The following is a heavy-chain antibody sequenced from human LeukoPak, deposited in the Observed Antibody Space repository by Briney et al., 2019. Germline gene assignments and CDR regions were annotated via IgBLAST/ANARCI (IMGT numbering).Heavy chain of an antibody. CDR3: ARGRRSGDYVWGSYRSRNWFDP. CDR1: GYSISSGYY. CDR2: IYHSGST. D-gene: IGHD3-16*02. J-gene: IGHJ5*02. V-gene: IGHV4-38-2*02. Sequence: SETLSLTCTVSGYSISSGYYWGWIRQPPGKGLEWIGSIYHSGSTYYNPSLKSRVTISVDTSKNQFSLKLSSVTAADTAVYYCARGRRSGDYVWGSYRSRNWFDPWGQGTLVTVSS.